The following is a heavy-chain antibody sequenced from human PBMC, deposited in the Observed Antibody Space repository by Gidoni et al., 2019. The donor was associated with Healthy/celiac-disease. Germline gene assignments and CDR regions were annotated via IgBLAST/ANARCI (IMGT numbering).Heavy chain of an antibody. D-gene: IGHD5-12*01. V-gene: IGHV3-33*01. Sequence: QVQLVESGGGVVQPGRSLRLSCAASGFTFRSYGMHWVRQAPGKGLEWVAVICYDGSNKYYADSVKGRFTISRDNSKNTLYLQMNSLRAEDTAVYYCARDRLVEMATWGYGMDVWGQGTTVTVSS. CDR1: GFTFRSYG. J-gene: IGHJ6*02. CDR2: ICYDGSNK. CDR3: ARDRLVEMATWGYGMDV.